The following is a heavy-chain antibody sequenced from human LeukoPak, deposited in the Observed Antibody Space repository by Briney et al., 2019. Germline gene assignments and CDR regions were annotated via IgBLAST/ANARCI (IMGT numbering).Heavy chain of an antibody. Sequence: PSETLSLTCAVYGGSFSGYYWSWIRQPPGKGLEWIGEINHSGSTNYNPSLKSRVTISVDKSKNQFSLKLSSVTAADTAVYYCARDCYDSSGYVGGQGTLVTVSS. CDR3: ARDCYDSSGYV. D-gene: IGHD3-22*01. J-gene: IGHJ4*02. V-gene: IGHV4-34*01. CDR1: GGSFSGYY. CDR2: INHSGST.